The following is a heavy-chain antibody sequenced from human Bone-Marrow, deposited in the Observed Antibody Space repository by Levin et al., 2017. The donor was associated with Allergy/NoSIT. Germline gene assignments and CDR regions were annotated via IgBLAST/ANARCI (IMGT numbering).Heavy chain of an antibody. Sequence: GGSLRLSCEASGFTLSNDEINWVRQAPGKGLEWLSFISVSGYTKYYADSVKGRFTISRDNTKNSVYLHMNSLRAEDTALYYCARGRGIQAWFDPWGQGTQVTVSS. D-gene: IGHD3-16*01. V-gene: IGHV3-48*03. J-gene: IGHJ5*02. CDR1: GFTLSNDE. CDR3: ARGRGIQAWFDP. CDR2: ISVSGYTK.